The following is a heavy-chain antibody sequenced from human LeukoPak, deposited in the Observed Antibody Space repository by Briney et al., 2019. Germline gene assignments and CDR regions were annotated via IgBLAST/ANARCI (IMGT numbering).Heavy chain of an antibody. D-gene: IGHD4-17*01. CDR3: ARDPTTRSNQAQFYSDY. V-gene: IGHV3-30*04. CDR1: GFTFSSFA. J-gene: IGHJ4*02. Sequence: PGGSLRLSCAASGFTFSSFAMHWVRQAPGKGLEWVAVISLDGSDKNYADSVKGRFTISRDNSKNTLYLQMNSLRAEDTAVYYCARDPTTRSNQAQFYSDYWGQGTLVIVSS. CDR2: ISLDGSDK.